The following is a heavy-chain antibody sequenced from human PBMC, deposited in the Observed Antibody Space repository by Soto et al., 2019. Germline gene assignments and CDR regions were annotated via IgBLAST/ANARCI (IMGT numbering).Heavy chain of an antibody. CDR1: GYSFTSYW. Sequence: GESLKISCKGSGYSFTSYWIGWVRQMPGKGLEWMGIIYPGDSDTRYSPSFQGQVTISADKSISTAYLQWSSLKASDTAMYYCARAHSWGPTDYGGGDYWGQGTLVTVSS. CDR3: ARAHSWGPTDYGGGDY. D-gene: IGHD4-17*01. V-gene: IGHV5-51*01. CDR2: IYPGDSDT. J-gene: IGHJ4*02.